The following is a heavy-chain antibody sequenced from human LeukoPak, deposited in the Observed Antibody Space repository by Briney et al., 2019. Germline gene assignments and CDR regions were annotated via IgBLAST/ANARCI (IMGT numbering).Heavy chain of an antibody. Sequence: ASVKVSCKASGYTFSNYGISWVRQAPGQGLEWMGWISAYNGNTNYAQKLQDRVTMTTDTSTSTAYMELRSLRSDDTAVYYCARDSYGSGTDVFDYWGQGTLVTVSS. V-gene: IGHV1-18*01. CDR2: ISAYNGNT. CDR3: ARDSYGSGTDVFDY. CDR1: GYTFSNYG. D-gene: IGHD3-10*01. J-gene: IGHJ4*02.